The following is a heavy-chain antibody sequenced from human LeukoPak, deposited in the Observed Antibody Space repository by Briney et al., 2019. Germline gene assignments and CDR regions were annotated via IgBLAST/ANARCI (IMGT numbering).Heavy chain of an antibody. J-gene: IGHJ5*02. CDR2: INPNSDGT. CDR1: GYTFTDNY. Sequence: GAPVKVSSKASGYTFTDNYIHWVRQAPGQGPEWMGWINPNSDGTKYAQKFQGRVTMTRDTSISTAYMEVSSLRYEDTAVYYCARAGGSGWSRVWFDPWGQGTLVTVSS. CDR3: ARAGGSGWSRVWFDP. V-gene: IGHV1-2*02. D-gene: IGHD6-19*01.